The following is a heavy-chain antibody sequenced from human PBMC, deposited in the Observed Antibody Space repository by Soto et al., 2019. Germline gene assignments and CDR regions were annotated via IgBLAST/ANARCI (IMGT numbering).Heavy chain of an antibody. CDR2: IIPISDTA. J-gene: IGHJ5*02. V-gene: IGHV1-69*12. CDR3: STGLYYWFDP. Sequence: QVQLVQSGAEVKKPGSSVKVSCKASGGTFSSYVISWVRQAPGQGLVWMGGIIPISDTANYAQKFQGRVTITADEPTSTAYLELSSLRSEDTPVYYCSTGLYYWFDPWGQATLVTFSS. CDR1: GGTFSSYV. D-gene: IGHD2-8*01.